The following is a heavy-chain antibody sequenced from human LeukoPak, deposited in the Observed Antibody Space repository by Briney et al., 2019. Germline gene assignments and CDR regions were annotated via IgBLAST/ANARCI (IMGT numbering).Heavy chain of an antibody. V-gene: IGHV1-69*04. Sequence: SVKVCCKASGGTFSSYAISWVRQAPGQGLEWMGRIIPILGIANYAQKFQGRVTITAGKTTSTAYMELSSLRSEDTAVYYCATHTDTVSNDYWGQGTLVTVSS. D-gene: IGHD4-11*01. CDR2: IIPILGIA. CDR3: ATHTDTVSNDY. CDR1: GGTFSSYA. J-gene: IGHJ4*02.